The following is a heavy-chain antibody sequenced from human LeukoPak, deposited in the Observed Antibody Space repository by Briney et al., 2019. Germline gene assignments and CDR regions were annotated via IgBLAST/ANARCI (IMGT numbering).Heavy chain of an antibody. Sequence: GRSLRLSCAASGFTFSSYAMHWVRQAPGKGLEWVAVISYDGSNKYYADSVKGRFTISRDNSKNTLYLQMNSLRAEDTAVYYCASVTLSIAAAGSATAREDYYYYYGMDVCGQGTTVTVSS. CDR1: GFTFSSYA. J-gene: IGHJ6*02. CDR2: ISYDGSNK. CDR3: ASVTLSIAAAGSATAREDYYYYYGMDV. D-gene: IGHD6-13*01. V-gene: IGHV3-30-3*01.